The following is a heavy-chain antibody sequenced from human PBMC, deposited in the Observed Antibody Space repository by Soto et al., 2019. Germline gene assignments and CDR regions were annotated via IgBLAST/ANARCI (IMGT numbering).Heavy chain of an antibody. CDR1: GYTFTSYG. CDR2: ISAYSGNT. Sequence: QVQLVQSEAEVKKPGASVKVSCKASGYTFTSYGISWVRQAPGQGLEWMGWISAYSGNTNYAQKLQGRVTMTTDTSTSTAYMELRSLRSDDTAVYYCARGYCSGGSCRRARGFADYWGQGTLVTVSS. J-gene: IGHJ4*02. V-gene: IGHV1-18*01. CDR3: ARGYCSGGSCRRARGFADY. D-gene: IGHD2-15*01.